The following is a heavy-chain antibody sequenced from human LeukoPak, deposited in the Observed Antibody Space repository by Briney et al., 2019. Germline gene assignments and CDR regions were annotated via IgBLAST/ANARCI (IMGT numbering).Heavy chain of an antibody. J-gene: IGHJ5*02. CDR3: ARGYGSGSYYKAGWFDP. Sequence: SETLSLTCTVSGGSISSYYWSWIRQPPGKGLEWIGYIYYSGSTNYNPSLKSRVTISVDTSKNQFSLKLSSVTAADTAVYYCARGYGSGSYYKAGWFDPWGQGTLVTVSS. CDR1: GGSISSYY. D-gene: IGHD3-10*01. V-gene: IGHV4-59*12. CDR2: IYYSGST.